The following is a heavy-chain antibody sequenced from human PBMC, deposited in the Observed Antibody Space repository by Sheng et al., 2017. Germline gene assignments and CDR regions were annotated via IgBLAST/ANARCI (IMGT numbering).Heavy chain of an antibody. CDR2: IYYSGST. Sequence: QLQLQESGPGLVKPSETLSLTCTVSGGSISSSSYYWGWIRQPPGKGLEWIGSIYYSGSTYYNPSLKSRVTISVDTSKNQFSLKLSSVTAADTAVYYCARESVVVPAALDYWGQGNXGHRLL. J-gene: IGHJ4*02. CDR3: ARESVVVPAALDY. CDR1: GGSISSSSYY. D-gene: IGHD2-2*01. V-gene: IGHV4-39*07.